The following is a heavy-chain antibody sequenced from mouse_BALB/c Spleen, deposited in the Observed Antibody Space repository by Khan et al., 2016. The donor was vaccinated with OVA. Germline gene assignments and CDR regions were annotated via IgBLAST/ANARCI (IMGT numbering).Heavy chain of an antibody. CDR1: GYTFTSHT. D-gene: IGHD2-14*01. V-gene: IGHV1-4*01. J-gene: IGHJ4*01. CDR3: ARRTTEYAMDY. Sequence: LEESGAELARPGASVKMSCKASGYTFTSHTMHWVKQRPGQGLEWIGYINPRSGYTNYNQKFNDKATLTADKSSSTAYMQLSSLTPEDSAVYYCARRTTEYAMDYWGQGTSVTVSS. CDR2: INPRSGYT.